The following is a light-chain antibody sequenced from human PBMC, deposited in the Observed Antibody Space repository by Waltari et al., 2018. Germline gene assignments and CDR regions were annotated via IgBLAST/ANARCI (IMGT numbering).Light chain of an antibody. CDR3: QSYDSSLSGV. Sequence: QSVLTQPPSVSGTTGQTVTIPCTGRSSNIGAGYEVHWYQQLPGTAPKLLGSGDDNRPSGVPDRFSGSKSGSSASLAITGLQAEDEADYYCQSYDSSLSGVFGGGTKLTVL. CDR2: GDD. V-gene: IGLV1-40*01. CDR1: SSNIGAGYE. J-gene: IGLJ2*01.